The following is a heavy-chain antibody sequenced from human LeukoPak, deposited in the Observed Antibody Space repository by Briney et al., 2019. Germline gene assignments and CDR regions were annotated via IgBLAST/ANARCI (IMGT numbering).Heavy chain of an antibody. CDR3: ARDRVESSGYYYYYGIDV. D-gene: IGHD3-22*01. V-gene: IGHV4-4*07. CDR1: GASLTTYY. J-gene: IGHJ6*02. CDR2: IYTSGST. Sequence: PSETLSLTCTVSGASLTTYYWSWIRQPAGKGLEWIGRIYTSGSTTYNPSLKSRVTMSLDTPKNQLSLKLSSVTAADTAVYYCARDRVESSGYYYYYGIDVWGQGTTVTVSS.